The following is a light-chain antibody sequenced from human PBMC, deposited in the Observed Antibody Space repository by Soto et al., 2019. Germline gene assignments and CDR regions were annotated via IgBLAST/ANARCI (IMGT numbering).Light chain of an antibody. CDR3: QQYGSSPPIT. CDR1: QSVSSSY. Sequence: EIVLTQSPGTLSLSPGERATLSCRASQSVSSSYLAWYQQKPGQAPRLLIYGASSRATGIPDRFSGSGSGTEFTLTISRLEPEDFAVDYCQQYGSSPPITFGQGTRLEMK. V-gene: IGKV3-20*01. J-gene: IGKJ5*01. CDR2: GAS.